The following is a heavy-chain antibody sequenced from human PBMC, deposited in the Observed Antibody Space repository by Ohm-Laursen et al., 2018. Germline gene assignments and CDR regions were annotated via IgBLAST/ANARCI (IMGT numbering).Heavy chain of an antibody. V-gene: IGHV4-59*01. CDR1: GGSISSYY. D-gene: IGHD3-10*01. J-gene: IGHJ4*02. CDR2: IYYSGST. Sequence: SETLSLTCTVSGGSISSYYWSWIRQPPGKGLEWIGYIYYSGSTNYNPSLKSRVTISVDTSKNQFSLKLSSVTAADTAVYYCARVLSGRKAIDYWGQGTLVTVSS. CDR3: ARVLSGRKAIDY.